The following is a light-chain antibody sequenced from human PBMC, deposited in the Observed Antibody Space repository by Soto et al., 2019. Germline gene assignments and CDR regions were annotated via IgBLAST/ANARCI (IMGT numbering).Light chain of an antibody. J-gene: IGKJ2*01. V-gene: IGKV1-39*01. CDR2: SVF. CDR3: QQGYSSPQT. Sequence: DIQMAQSPSSLSASVGDRVSITCRASLSIGTYLNWYQQTPGQAPRLLIHSVFTLQSGVPSRFSGSGFGTEFTLTISSLHPEDSATYYCQQGYSSPQTFGQGTKLEIK. CDR1: LSIGTY.